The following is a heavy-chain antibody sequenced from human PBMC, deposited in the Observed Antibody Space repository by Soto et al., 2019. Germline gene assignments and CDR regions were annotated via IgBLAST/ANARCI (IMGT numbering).Heavy chain of an antibody. CDR3: ARVSYNYDSSAYFDY. CDR2: IIPIFGTA. Sequence: SVKVSCKAPGGTFSSYAISWGRQAPGQGLEWMGGIIPIFGTANYAQKFQGRVTITADESTSTAYMELSSLRSEDTAVYFCARVSYNYDSSAYFDYWGLGTLITVSS. D-gene: IGHD3-22*01. V-gene: IGHV1-69*13. J-gene: IGHJ4*02. CDR1: GGTFSSYA.